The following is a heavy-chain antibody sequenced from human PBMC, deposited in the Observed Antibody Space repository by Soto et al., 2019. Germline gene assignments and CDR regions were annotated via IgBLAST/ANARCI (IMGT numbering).Heavy chain of an antibody. J-gene: IGHJ6*02. Sequence: ASVKVSCKVSGYTFTDYYMHWVQQAPGKGLEWMGLVDPEDGETIYAEKFQGRVTITADTSTDTAYMELSSLRSEDTAVYYCATLKNYGSGPYGMDVWGQGTTVTVSS. D-gene: IGHD3-10*01. CDR1: GYTFTDYY. CDR2: VDPEDGET. V-gene: IGHV1-69-2*01. CDR3: ATLKNYGSGPYGMDV.